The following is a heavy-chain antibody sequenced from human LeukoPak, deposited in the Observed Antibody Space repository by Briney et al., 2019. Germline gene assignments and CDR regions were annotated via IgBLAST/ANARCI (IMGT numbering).Heavy chain of an antibody. CDR2: INPDSGGT. J-gene: IGHJ4*02. V-gene: IGHV1-2*02. CDR3: AREGSGWYGNFDY. CDR1: AYTFTGYY. Sequence: ASVKVSFKASAYTFTGYYMHWVRQAPGQGLEWMGWINPDSGGTNYAQKFQGRVTMTRDTSISTAYMEVSRLRSDDTVVYYCAREGSGWYGNFDYWGQGTLVTVSS. D-gene: IGHD6-19*01.